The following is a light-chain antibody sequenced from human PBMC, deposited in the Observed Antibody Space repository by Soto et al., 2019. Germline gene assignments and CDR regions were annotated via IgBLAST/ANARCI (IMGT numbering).Light chain of an antibody. Sequence: DIQMTQSPSSLFASVGDRVTISCRASQSISSYLNWYQQKPGKAPKLLIYAASSLQSGVPSRFSGSKSGTDFTLTISSLQPEDFATYYCQQSYSSPQTFGQGTKVEIK. CDR2: AAS. V-gene: IGKV1-39*01. CDR1: QSISSY. CDR3: QQSYSSPQT. J-gene: IGKJ1*01.